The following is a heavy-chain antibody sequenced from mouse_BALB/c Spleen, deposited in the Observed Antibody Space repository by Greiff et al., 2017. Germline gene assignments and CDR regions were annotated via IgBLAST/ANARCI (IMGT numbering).Heavy chain of an antibody. D-gene: IGHD2-10*02. J-gene: IGHJ2*01. CDR3: ARRYGNYEDYFDD. CDR2: ISYSGST. V-gene: IGHV3-2*02. Sequence: EVHLVESGPGLVKPSQSLSLTCTVTGYSITSDYAWNWIRQFPGNKLEWMGYISYSGSTSYNPSLKSRISITRDTSKNQFFLQLNSVTTEDTATYYCARRYGNYEDYFDDWGQGTNLTVSS. CDR1: GYSITSDYA.